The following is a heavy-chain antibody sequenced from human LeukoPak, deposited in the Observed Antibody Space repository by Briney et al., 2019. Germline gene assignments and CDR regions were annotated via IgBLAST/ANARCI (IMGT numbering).Heavy chain of an antibody. CDR3: AREDSGSYPDAFDI. CDR2: INSDGSST. Sequence: PGGSLRLSCAASGFTFSSYWMHWVRQAPGKGLVWVSRINSDGSSTSYADSVKGRSTISRDNAKNTLYLQMNSLRAEDTAVYYCAREDSGSYPDAFDIWGQGTMVTVSS. J-gene: IGHJ3*02. CDR1: GFTFSSYW. D-gene: IGHD1-26*01. V-gene: IGHV3-74*01.